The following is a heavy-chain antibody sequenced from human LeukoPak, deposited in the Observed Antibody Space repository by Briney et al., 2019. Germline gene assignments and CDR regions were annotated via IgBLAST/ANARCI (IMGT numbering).Heavy chain of an antibody. D-gene: IGHD3-9*01. J-gene: IGHJ4*02. V-gene: IGHV3-15*01. CDR1: GFTFSNAW. Sequence: GGSLRLSCAASGFTFSNAWMSWVRQAPGKGLEWVGRIKSKTGGGTTDYAAPVKGRFTISRDDSKNTLYLQMNSLKTEDTAVYYCTSRFLGYDILTGYYGGYYFDYWGQGTLVTVSS. CDR3: TSRFLGYDILTGYYGGYYFDY. CDR2: IKSKTGGGTT.